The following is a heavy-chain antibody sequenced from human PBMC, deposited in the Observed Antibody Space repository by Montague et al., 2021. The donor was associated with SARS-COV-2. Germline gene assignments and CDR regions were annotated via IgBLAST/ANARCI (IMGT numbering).Heavy chain of an antibody. Sequence: TLSLTCTVSGGSISSGNYYWSWIRQPAGKGLEWIGHIYTSGSTNYNPSLKSRVTISVHTSNNQFSLKLSSVTAADTAVYYCARESGSPTYYFYYGVDVWDKGTTVTVSS. CDR1: GGSISSGNYY. CDR3: ARESGSPTYYFYYGVDV. CDR2: IYTSGST. D-gene: IGHD1-26*01. J-gene: IGHJ6*04. V-gene: IGHV4-61*09.